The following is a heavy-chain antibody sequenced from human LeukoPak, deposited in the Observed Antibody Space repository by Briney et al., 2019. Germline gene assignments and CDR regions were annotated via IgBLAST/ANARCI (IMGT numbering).Heavy chain of an antibody. Sequence: ASVKVSCKASGGTFSSYAISWVRQAPGQGLEWMGGIIPIFGTANYAQKFQGRVTMTRDTSNSTAYMELSRLRSDDTAVYYCARGRSLTHDAFDIWGQGTMVTVSS. CDR2: IIPIFGTA. CDR3: ARGRSLTHDAFDI. D-gene: IGHD3-10*01. CDR1: GGTFSSYA. V-gene: IGHV1-69*05. J-gene: IGHJ3*02.